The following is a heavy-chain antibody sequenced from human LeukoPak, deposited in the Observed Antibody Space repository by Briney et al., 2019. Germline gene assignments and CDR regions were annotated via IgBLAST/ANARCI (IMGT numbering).Heavy chain of an antibody. D-gene: IGHD2-8*02. V-gene: IGHV4-4*07. J-gene: IGHJ5*02. CDR3: ARDIRYCTGCNCYGRFYWFDP. Sequence: SETLSLTCTVSGGSISGYYWSWIRHPAGKGLEWIGRVYASGSTHYNPSVKSRVTMSVDASRNQFSLKLSSVTAADTAVYFCARDIRYCTGCNCYGRFYWFDPWGQGTLVTVSS. CDR2: VYASGST. CDR1: GGSISGYY.